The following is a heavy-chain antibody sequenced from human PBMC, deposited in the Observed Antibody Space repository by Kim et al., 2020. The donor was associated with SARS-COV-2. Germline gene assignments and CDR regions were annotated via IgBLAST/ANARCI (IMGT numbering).Heavy chain of an antibody. CDR2: ISGSGGST. V-gene: IGHV3-23*01. D-gene: IGHD3-22*01. Sequence: GGSLRLSCAASGFTFSSYAMSWVRQAPGKGLEWVSAISGSGGSTYYADSVKGRFTISRDNSKNTLYLQMNSLRAEDTAVYYCAKLDSTIVVVISYFDYWGQGTLVTVSS. J-gene: IGHJ4*02. CDR1: GFTFSSYA. CDR3: AKLDSTIVVVISYFDY.